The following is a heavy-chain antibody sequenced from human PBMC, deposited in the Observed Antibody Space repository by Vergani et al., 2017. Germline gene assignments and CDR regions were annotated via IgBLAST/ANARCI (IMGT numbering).Heavy chain of an antibody. CDR3: ARRGRDCSSTSCYLGPDAFDI. CDR1: GYTFTSYG. J-gene: IGHJ3*02. CDR2: ISAYNGNT. V-gene: IGHV1-18*01. D-gene: IGHD2-2*01. Sequence: QVQLVQSGAEVKKPGASVKVSCKASGYTFTSYGISWVRQAPGQGLEWMGWISAYNGNTNYAQKFQGRVTITADKSTSTAYMELSSLRSEDTAVYYCARRGRDCSSTSCYLGPDAFDIWGQGTMVTVSS.